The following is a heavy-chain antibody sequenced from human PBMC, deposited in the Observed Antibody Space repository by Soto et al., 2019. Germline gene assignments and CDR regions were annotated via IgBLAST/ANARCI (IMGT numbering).Heavy chain of an antibody. V-gene: IGHV1-69*13. Sequence: SVKVSCKASGGTFSSYATSWVRQAPGQGLEWMGGIIPIFGTANYAQKFQGRVTITADESTSTAYMELSSLRSEDTAVYYCARLTTVTTTDYYYYYGMDVWGQGTTVTVSS. D-gene: IGHD4-17*01. J-gene: IGHJ6*02. CDR3: ARLTTVTTTDYYYYYGMDV. CDR2: IIPIFGTA. CDR1: GGTFSSYA.